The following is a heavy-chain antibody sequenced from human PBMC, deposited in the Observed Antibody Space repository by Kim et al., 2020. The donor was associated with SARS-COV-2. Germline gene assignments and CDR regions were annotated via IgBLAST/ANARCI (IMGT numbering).Heavy chain of an antibody. V-gene: IGHV3-48*04. Sequence: GGSLRLSCAASGFTFSSYSMNWVRQAPGKGLEWVSYISSSSSSIYYADSVKGRFTISRDNAKNSLYLQMNSLRAEDTAVYYCARDLDNISGYWGQGTLVTVSS. CDR1: GFTFSSYS. J-gene: IGHJ4*02. CDR2: ISSSSSSI. D-gene: IGHD3-9*01. CDR3: ARDLDNISGY.